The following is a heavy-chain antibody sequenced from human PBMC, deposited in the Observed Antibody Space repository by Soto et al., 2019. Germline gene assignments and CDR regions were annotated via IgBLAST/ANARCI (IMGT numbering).Heavy chain of an antibody. CDR2: ISYDGSNK. D-gene: IGHD5-12*01. J-gene: IGHJ4*02. Sequence: XGSLGFTFAYSGCSGRRYGMHWGRQATGKGPHWVALISYDGSNKYYEDSVKGRFTISRDNSKNTLYLQINSLRAEDTAVYYCEKRYGNNYFALDKWGRGTLVPVSS. V-gene: IGHV3-30*18. CDR1: GCSGRRYG. CDR3: EKRYGNNYFALDK.